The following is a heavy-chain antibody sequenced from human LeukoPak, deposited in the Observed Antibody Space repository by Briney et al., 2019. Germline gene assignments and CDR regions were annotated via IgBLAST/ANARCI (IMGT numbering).Heavy chain of an antibody. CDR1: GFTFGDYA. D-gene: IGHD1-26*01. CDR2: SRSKAYGGTT. V-gene: IGHV3-49*04. J-gene: IGHJ4*02. CDR3: TRDISIVGATYFDY. Sequence: GGSQRLSCTASGFTFGDYAMNWVRQAPGKGLEWVGFSRSKAYGGTTEYAASVKGRFTISRDDSKSIAYLQLNSLKTEDTAVYYSTRDISIVGATYFDYWGQGTLVTVSS.